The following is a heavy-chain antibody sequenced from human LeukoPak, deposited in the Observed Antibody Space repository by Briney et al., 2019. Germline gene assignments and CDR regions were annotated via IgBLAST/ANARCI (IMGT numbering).Heavy chain of an antibody. J-gene: IGHJ4*02. V-gene: IGHV1-18*01. CDR3: ARVLPSGSYLVFDY. D-gene: IGHD1-26*01. CDR2: ISAYNGNT. Sequence: ASVKVSCKASGGTFSSYAISWVRQAPGQGFEWMGWISAYNGNTNYAQKLQGRVTMTTDTSTSTAYMELRSLRSDDTAVYYCARVLPSGSYLVFDYWGQGTLVTVSS. CDR1: GGTFSSYA.